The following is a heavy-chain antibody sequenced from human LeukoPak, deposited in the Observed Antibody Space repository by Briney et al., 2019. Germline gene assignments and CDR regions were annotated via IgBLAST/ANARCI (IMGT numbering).Heavy chain of an antibody. CDR1: GYTFTDYY. J-gene: IGHJ5*02. CDR3: ARDAHNGYEFHDWFDP. V-gene: IGHV1-2*02. D-gene: IGHD5-12*01. CDR2: INPNSGGT. Sequence: ASVKVSCKASGYTFTDYYIHWVRQAPGQGLEWMGWINPNSGGTKYAQKFQGRVTMTTDTSISTAYMEMSRLSSDDTAVYYCARDAHNGYEFHDWFDPWGQGALVTVSS.